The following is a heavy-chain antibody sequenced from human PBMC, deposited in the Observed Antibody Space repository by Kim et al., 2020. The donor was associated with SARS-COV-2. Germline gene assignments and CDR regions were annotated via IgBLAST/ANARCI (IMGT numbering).Heavy chain of an antibody. J-gene: IGHJ4*02. CDR2: EK. Sequence: EKYYVDSVKGRFTISRDNAKNSLYLQMNSLRGEDTAVYYCARVTSSSWLNWGQGTLVTVSS. D-gene: IGHD6-13*01. CDR3: ARVTSSSWLN. V-gene: IGHV3-7*01.